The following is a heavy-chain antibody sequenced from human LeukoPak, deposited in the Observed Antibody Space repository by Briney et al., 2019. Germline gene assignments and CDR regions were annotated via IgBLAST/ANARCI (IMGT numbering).Heavy chain of an antibody. Sequence: GGSLRLSCAASGFTFSSYSMNWVRQSPGKGLEWLSYISGGSDTRYHADSLKGRFTISRDNAKNSLYLQMNSLRAEDTAVYYCARHKEKFGDSCLDDDWGQGTLVTVSS. CDR3: ARHKEKFGDSCLDDD. D-gene: IGHD4-17*01. V-gene: IGHV3-48*01. J-gene: IGHJ4*02. CDR1: GFTFSSYS. CDR2: ISGGSDTR.